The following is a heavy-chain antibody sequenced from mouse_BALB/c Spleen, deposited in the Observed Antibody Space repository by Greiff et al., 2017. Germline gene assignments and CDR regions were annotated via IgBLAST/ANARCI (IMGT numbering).Heavy chain of an antibody. D-gene: IGHD1-1*02. CDR3: ARVIIISGSVYAMDY. Sequence: DVKLVESGGGLVKPGGSLKLSCAASGFTFSSYAMSWVRQSPEKRLEWVAEISSGGSYTYYPATVTGRFTISRDNAKNTLYLEMSSLRSEDTAMYYCARVIIISGSVYAMDYWGQGTSVTVSS. J-gene: IGHJ4*01. V-gene: IGHV5-9-4*01. CDR2: ISSGGSYT. CDR1: GFTFSSYA.